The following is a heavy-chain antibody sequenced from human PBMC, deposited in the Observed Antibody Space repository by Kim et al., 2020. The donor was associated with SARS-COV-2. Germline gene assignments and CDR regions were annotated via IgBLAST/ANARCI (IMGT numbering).Heavy chain of an antibody. CDR2: IYSSI. V-gene: IGHV3-21*04. CDR1: GFTFSSYS. Sequence: GGSLRLSCAASGFTFSSYSMNWVRQAPGKGLEWISSIYSSIYYADSVKGRFTISRDNAKKSVYLQMDSLRVEDTAVYYCVLYFWAGVDYWGQGTLVTVSS. D-gene: IGHD3-3*01. J-gene: IGHJ4*02. CDR3: VLYFWAGVDY.